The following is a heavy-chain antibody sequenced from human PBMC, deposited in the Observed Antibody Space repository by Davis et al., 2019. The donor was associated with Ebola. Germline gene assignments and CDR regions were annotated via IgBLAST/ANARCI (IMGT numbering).Heavy chain of an antibody. J-gene: IGHJ6*02. CDR3: ARDRNVTTVPYYYGMDV. D-gene: IGHD1-14*01. CDR2: IYSGGST. Sequence: GGSLRLSCAASGFTVSSNYMSWVRQAPGKGLEWVSVIYSGGSTYYADSVKGRFTISRDNSKNTLYLQMNSLRAEDTAVYYCARDRNVTTVPYYYGMDVWGQGTTVTVSS. V-gene: IGHV3-53*01. CDR1: GFTVSSNY.